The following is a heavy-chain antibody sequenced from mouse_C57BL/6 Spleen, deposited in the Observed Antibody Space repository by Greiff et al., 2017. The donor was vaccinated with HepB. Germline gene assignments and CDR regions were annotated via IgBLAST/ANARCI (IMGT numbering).Heavy chain of an antibody. J-gene: IGHJ2*01. Sequence: VQLKQSGAELVRPGASVKLSCTASGFNFTGYYMRWVKQRTEQGLEWIGEIDPENGDTYYTKKFQGKATLTADTSSSTAYMQLGSLTSEDTAVYSCAGRRDFGYWGQGTTVTVAS. CDR2: IDPENGDT. CDR3: AGRRDFGY. CDR1: GFNFTGYY. V-gene: IGHV14-4*01. D-gene: IGHD3-3*01.